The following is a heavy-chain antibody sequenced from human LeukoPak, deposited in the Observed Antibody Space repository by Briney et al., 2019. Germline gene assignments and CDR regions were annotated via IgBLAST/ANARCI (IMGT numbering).Heavy chain of an antibody. Sequence: GGSLRLSCAASGFTFSSYAMSWVRQAPGKGLEWVSAISGSGSTTYYADPVKGRFTISRDNSKNTLYLQMNSLRAEDTAVYYCAKAFYYYDSSGYYYSDYWGQGTLVTVSS. J-gene: IGHJ4*02. CDR1: GFTFSSYA. CDR3: AKAFYYYDSSGYYYSDY. CDR2: ISGSGSTT. V-gene: IGHV3-23*01. D-gene: IGHD3-22*01.